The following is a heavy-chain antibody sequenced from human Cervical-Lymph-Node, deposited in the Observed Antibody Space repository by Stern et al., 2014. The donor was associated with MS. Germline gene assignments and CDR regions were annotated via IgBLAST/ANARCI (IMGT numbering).Heavy chain of an antibody. CDR2: IIPVFGTA. CDR3: ARDSDLGNGGYGMDV. J-gene: IGHJ6*02. Sequence: QVQLVQSGAEVKKPGSSVKVSCKASGGTFSDYAISWVRQAPRHGLEWMGWIIPVFGTATYAQKFQGRVTLTADESTSTAYMELSSLRSEDTAVYYCARDSDLGNGGYGMDVWGQGTTITVSS. CDR1: GGTFSDYA. D-gene: IGHD5-12*01. V-gene: IGHV1-69*01.